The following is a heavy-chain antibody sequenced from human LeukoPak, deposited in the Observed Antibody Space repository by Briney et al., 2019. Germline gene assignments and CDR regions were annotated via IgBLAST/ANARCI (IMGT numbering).Heavy chain of an antibody. CDR2: MNPNSGNT. V-gene: IGHV1-8*01. CDR3: ARGLINRSGGSCYYY. CDR1: GYTFTSYD. J-gene: IGHJ4*02. Sequence: GASVEVSCKASGYTFTSYDINWVRQATGQGLEWMGWMNPNSGNTGYAQKFQGRVTMTRNTSISTAYMELSSLRSEDTAVYYCARGLINRSGGSCYYYWGQGTLVTVSS. D-gene: IGHD2-15*01.